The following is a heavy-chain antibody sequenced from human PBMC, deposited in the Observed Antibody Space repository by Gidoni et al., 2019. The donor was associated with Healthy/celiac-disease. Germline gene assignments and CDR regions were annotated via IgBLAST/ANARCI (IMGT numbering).Heavy chain of an antibody. CDR1: GGAISSTN. CDR2: IYYSGST. CDR3: ASTLQRITIFGVVEGFFDY. D-gene: IGHD3-3*01. J-gene: IGHJ4*02. V-gene: IGHV4-59*01. Sequence: QVQLQESGPGPVKPSETMSYPCSTPGGAISSTNWRWIRQPPGKGLEWIGYIYYSGSTNYHPSLKSRVTISVDTSKNQFSLKLSSVTAADTAVYYCASTLQRITIFGVVEGFFDYWGQGTLVTVSS.